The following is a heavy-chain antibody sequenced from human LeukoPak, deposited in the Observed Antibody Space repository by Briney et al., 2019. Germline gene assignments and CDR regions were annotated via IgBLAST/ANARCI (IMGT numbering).Heavy chain of an antibody. D-gene: IGHD3-16*01. Sequence: SETLSLTCTVSGGSISSYYWSWIRQPPGKGLEWIGYIYYSGSTNYNPSLKSRVTISVDTSKNQFSLKLSSVTAADTAVYYCASNMITFGGVRGWFDPWGQGTLVTVSS. V-gene: IGHV4-59*01. J-gene: IGHJ5*02. CDR2: IYYSGST. CDR3: ASNMITFGGVRGWFDP. CDR1: GGSISSYY.